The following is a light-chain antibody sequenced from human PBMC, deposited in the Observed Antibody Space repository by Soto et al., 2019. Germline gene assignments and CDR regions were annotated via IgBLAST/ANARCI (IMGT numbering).Light chain of an antibody. CDR3: QQSYSTPRT. V-gene: IGKV1-39*01. CDR1: QSISST. Sequence: DIQMTLSPSSLSASVGDRVTITCRASQSISSTLNWYQQKPGEAPKLLIYATSTLHSGVPSRFSGSASGTDFTLTISSLQPEDFATYYCQQSYSTPRTFGQGTKVEIK. J-gene: IGKJ1*01. CDR2: ATS.